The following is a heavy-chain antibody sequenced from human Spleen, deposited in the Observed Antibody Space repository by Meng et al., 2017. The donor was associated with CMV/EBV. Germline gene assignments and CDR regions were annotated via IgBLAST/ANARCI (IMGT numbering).Heavy chain of an antibody. V-gene: IGHV1-8*01. Sequence: ASVKVSCKASGDSFNSFDINWVRQAPGQGLEWVGWMNPTSGNTGFAEKFEGRVTLTSDNSISTAYMELSSLKSDDTAVYYCASAMVRTVTTYYYYLYGLDVWGQGTTVTVSS. D-gene: IGHD3-10*01. CDR1: GDSFNSFD. CDR2: MNPTSGNT. J-gene: IGHJ6*02. CDR3: ASAMVRTVTTYYYYLYGLDV.